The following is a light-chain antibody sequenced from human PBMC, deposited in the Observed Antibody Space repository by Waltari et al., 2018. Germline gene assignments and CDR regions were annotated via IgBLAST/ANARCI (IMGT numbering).Light chain of an antibody. V-gene: IGKV3-15*01. J-gene: IGKJ4*01. CDR2: GAS. Sequence: ETVMTQSPATLSVSPGERATLSCRASRIVRSNLAWYQQKSGQPPRLLIYGASTRASGVPARFSGSGSGTEFTLTISSLQSEDSAVYYCQQYDYPGLTFGGGTKVEIK. CDR1: RIVRSN. CDR3: QQYDYPGLT.